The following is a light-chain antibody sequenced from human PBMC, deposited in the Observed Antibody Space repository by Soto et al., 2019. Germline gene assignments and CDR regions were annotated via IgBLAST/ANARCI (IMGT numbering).Light chain of an antibody. CDR2: GAS. Sequence: EILMTQSPATLSVSPGERATLSCRASQSLSRNLAWYQQKPGQAPRLLIYGASTRASGTPARFSGVGSGTEFTLTINSLQSEDFALYYCQHYNDWPPAFTFGPGTKVDL. CDR1: QSLSRN. CDR3: QHYNDWPPAFT. J-gene: IGKJ3*01. V-gene: IGKV3-15*01.